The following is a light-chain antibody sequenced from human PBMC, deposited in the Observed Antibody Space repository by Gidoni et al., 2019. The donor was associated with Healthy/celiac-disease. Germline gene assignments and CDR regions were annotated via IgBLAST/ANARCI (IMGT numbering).Light chain of an antibody. J-gene: IGKJ5*01. CDR2: AAS. CDR1: QGISSY. CDR3: QQLNSYPIT. V-gene: IGKV1-9*01. Sequence: ILLTQSPSFLSASLGDRVTITCRASQGISSYLAWYQQKPGKAPKLLIYAASTLQSGVPARFSGSGSGTEFTLTISSLQPEDFATYYCQQLNSYPITFGQGTRLEIK.